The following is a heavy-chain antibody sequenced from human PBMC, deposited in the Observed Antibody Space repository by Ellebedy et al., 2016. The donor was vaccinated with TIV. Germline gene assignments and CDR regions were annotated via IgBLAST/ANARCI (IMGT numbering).Heavy chain of an antibody. J-gene: IGHJ3*02. Sequence: GESLKISCAASGFTFSPYSMNWVRQAPGKGLEWVSYISGSSLTKFYADSVKGRFTISRDNAESSLYLQMNSLTVEDTAVYYCARDMAWGNERMNDASDIWGQGTMVTVSS. CDR1: GFTFSPYS. V-gene: IGHV3-48*04. D-gene: IGHD7-27*01. CDR2: ISGSSLTK. CDR3: ARDMAWGNERMNDASDI.